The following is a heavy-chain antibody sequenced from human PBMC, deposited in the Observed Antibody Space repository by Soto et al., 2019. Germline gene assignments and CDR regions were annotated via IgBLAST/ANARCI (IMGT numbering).Heavy chain of an antibody. D-gene: IGHD4-17*01. Sequence: SVTLSLTCTVSGCSLSSYYWSWIRQPPGKGLEWIGYIYYSGSTNYNPSLKSRVTISVDTSKNQFSLKLSSVTAADTAVYYCARQSYGDYNFDYWGQGTLVTVSS. CDR2: IYYSGST. J-gene: IGHJ4*02. CDR3: ARQSYGDYNFDY. V-gene: IGHV4-59*01. CDR1: GCSLSSYY.